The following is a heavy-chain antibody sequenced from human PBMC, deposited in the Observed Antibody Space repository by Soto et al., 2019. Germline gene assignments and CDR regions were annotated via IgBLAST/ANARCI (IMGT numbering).Heavy chain of an antibody. CDR2: INHSGST. D-gene: IGHD3-3*01. V-gene: IGHV4-34*01. CDR3: ARGRTIFGVAPKYYYYMDV. Sequence: QVQLQQWGAGLLKPSETLSLTCAVYGGSFSGYYWSWIRQPPGKGLEWIGEINHSGSTNYNHSLKSRVTISVDTSKNQFSLKLSSVTAADTAVYYCARGRTIFGVAPKYYYYMDVWGKGTTVTVSS. J-gene: IGHJ6*03. CDR1: GGSFSGYY.